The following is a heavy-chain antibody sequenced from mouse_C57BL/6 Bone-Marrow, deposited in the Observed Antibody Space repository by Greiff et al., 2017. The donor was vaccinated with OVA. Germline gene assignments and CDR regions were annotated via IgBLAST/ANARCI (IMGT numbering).Heavy chain of an antibody. CDR3: ARETLRYFDV. CDR1: GYTFTSYW. J-gene: IGHJ1*03. V-gene: IGHV1-69*01. D-gene: IGHD6-1*01. CDR2: IDPSDSYT. Sequence: QVQLQQPGAELVMPGASVKLSCKASGYTFTSYWMHWVKQRPGQGLEWIGEIDPSDSYTNYNQKFKGKSTLTVDKSSSTAYMQLSSLTSEDSAVYYCARETLRYFDVWGTGTTVTVSS.